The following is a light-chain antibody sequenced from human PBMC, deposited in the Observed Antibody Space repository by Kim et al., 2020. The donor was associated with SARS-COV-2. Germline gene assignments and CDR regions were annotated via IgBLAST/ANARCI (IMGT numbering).Light chain of an antibody. CDR2: LGS. CDR1: QSLLHSNGYNY. V-gene: IGKV2-28*01. Sequence: DIVMTQSPLSLPVTPGEPASISCRSSQSLLHSNGYNYLDWYLQKPGQSPQVLIYLGSNRASGVPDRFSGSGSGTDFTLKISRVEAEDVGVYYCMQPLQTPWTFGPGTKV. CDR3: MQPLQTPWT. J-gene: IGKJ1*01.